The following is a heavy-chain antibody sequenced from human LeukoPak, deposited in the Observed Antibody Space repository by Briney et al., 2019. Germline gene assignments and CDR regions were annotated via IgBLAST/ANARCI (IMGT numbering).Heavy chain of an antibody. V-gene: IGHV3-30*18. D-gene: IGHD3-9*01. J-gene: IGHJ4*02. CDR1: GFTFSSYG. CDR3: AKDWETGFGY. CDR2: ISYDGSNK. Sequence: GRSLRLSCAASGFTFSSYGMHWVRQAPGKGLEWVAVISYDGSNKYYADSVKGRFTISRDNSKNTQYLQMNSLRAEDTAVYYCAKDWETGFGYWGQGTLVTVSS.